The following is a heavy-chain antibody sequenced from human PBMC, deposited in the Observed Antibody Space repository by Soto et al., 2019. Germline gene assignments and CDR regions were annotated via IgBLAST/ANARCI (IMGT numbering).Heavy chain of an antibody. CDR2: IIPIFGTA. CDR1: GGTFSSYA. J-gene: IGHJ5*02. Sequence: QVQLVQSGAEVKKPGSSVKVSCKASGGTFSSYAISWVRQAPGQGLEWMGGIIPIFGTANYAQKFQGRVTITADESTSTAYMELSSRRSEETSLYYCAGRSGGSFTRWNWFYPWGQGTLVTVAS. V-gene: IGHV1-69*12. CDR3: AGRSGGSFTRWNWFYP. D-gene: IGHD2-15*01.